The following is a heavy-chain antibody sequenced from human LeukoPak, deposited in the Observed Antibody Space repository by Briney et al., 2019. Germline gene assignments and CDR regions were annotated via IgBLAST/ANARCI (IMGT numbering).Heavy chain of an antibody. V-gene: IGHV1-46*01. J-gene: IGHJ5*02. D-gene: IGHD3-22*01. CDR1: GGTFSSYV. CDR3: ARALYYYDSSGYWFDP. Sequence: ASVKVSCKASGGTFSSYVINWVRQAPGQGLEWMGIINPSGGSTSYAQKFQGRVTMTRDMSTSTVYMELSSLRSEDTAVYYCARALYYYDSSGYWFDPWGQGTLVTVSS. CDR2: INPSGGST.